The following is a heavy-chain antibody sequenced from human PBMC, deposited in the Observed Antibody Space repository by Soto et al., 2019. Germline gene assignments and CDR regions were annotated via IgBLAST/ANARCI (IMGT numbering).Heavy chain of an antibody. CDR2: IYDGGST. CDR1: GFTVSTNY. V-gene: IGHV3-66*01. J-gene: IGHJ5*02. Sequence: EVQLVESGGGLVQPGGSLRISCVASGFTVSTNYVSWVRQAPGKGLEWVSIIYDGGSTYYADYVKGRFTISRNNSKNTVYLQMNSLRGVDTAVYYCARGDGDYGRRLDPWGQGTLVTVSS. D-gene: IGHD4-17*01. CDR3: ARGDGDYGRRLDP.